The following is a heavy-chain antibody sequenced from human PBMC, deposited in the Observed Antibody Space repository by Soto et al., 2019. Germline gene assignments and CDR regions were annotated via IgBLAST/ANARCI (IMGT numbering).Heavy chain of an antibody. V-gene: IGHV4-4*02. CDR3: ARDTVVVAATVSSSGYYYMDV. CDR1: SCSISSSNW. Sequence: SETLSLTCAVSSCSISSSNWWRGVRQPPGKGLEWIGEIYHSGSTNYNPSLKGRVTISVDKSKNQFSLELSSVTAADTAVYYCARDTVVVAATVSSSGYYYMDVWGKGTTVTVSS. CDR2: IYHSGST. J-gene: IGHJ6*03. D-gene: IGHD2-15*01.